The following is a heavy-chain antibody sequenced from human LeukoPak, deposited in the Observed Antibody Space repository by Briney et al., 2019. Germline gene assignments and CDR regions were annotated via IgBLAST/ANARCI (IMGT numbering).Heavy chain of an antibody. CDR3: ARDPLYCSSTSCYDY. V-gene: IGHV3-11*04. CDR1: GFTFSDYY. J-gene: IGHJ4*02. Sequence: GGSLRLSCAASGFTFSDYYMSWIRQAPGKGLEWVSYISGSGSTIYYADSVKGRFTISRDNANNSLYLQMNSLRAEDTAVYYCARDPLYCSSTSCYDYWGQRTLVTVSS. CDR2: ISGSGSTI. D-gene: IGHD2-2*01.